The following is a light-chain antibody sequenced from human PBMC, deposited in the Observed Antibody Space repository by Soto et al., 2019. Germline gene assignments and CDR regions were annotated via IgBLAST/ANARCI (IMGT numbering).Light chain of an antibody. V-gene: IGKV3-20*01. CDR3: QQYGTSPLMFT. CDR2: GAS. J-gene: IGKJ2*01. CDR1: QSVANNY. Sequence: EIVLTQSPGTLSLSPGERATLSCRASQSVANNYLAWYQQKPGQAPRLLIYGASIRATGVPYRFSGSGSGTDFTLTITRLEPEDSAVYYCQQYGTSPLMFTFGQGTNLGVK.